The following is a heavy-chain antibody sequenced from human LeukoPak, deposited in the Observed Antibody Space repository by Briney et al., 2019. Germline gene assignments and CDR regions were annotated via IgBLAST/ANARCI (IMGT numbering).Heavy chain of an antibody. CDR1: GYTFTGYY. CDR3: ARGRYSSRNLYYMDV. Sequence: ASVKVSCKASGYTFTGYYMHWVRQAPGQGLEWMGWMNPNSGNTGYAQKFQGRVTMTRNTSISTAYMELSSLRSEDTAVYYCARGRYSSRNLYYMDVWGKGTTVTISS. CDR2: MNPNSGNT. D-gene: IGHD6-13*01. V-gene: IGHV1-8*02. J-gene: IGHJ6*03.